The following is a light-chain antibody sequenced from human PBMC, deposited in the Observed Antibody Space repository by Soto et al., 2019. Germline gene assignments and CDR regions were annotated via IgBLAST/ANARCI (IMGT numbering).Light chain of an antibody. CDR2: DVS. CDR3: SSYTSSTTLVI. J-gene: IGLJ2*01. Sequence: QSVLTQPASVSGSPGQSITISCTGTTSDVGSYNYVSWYQQHPGKAPKLIIYDVSNRPSGVSNRFSGSKSGNTASLTISGLQAEEEADYYCSSYTSSTTLVIFGGGTKVTVL. V-gene: IGLV2-14*01. CDR1: TSDVGSYNY.